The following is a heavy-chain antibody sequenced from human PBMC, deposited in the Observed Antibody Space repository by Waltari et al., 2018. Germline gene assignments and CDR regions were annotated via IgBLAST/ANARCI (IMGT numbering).Heavy chain of an antibody. D-gene: IGHD5-18*01. CDR3: ASEGNSYGAFDI. V-gene: IGHV3-30*04. CDR1: GFTFIRYA. CDR2: ITYDGSNQ. Sequence: QVQLVESGGGVVQPGRYLRLACAAFGFTFIRYAMHWVRRGPGKVLEWVAIITYDGSNQYYADSVRGRFTISRDNSKHTLYLQMNNLRTEDTAVFYCASEGNSYGAFDIWGQGTMVTVSS. J-gene: IGHJ3*02.